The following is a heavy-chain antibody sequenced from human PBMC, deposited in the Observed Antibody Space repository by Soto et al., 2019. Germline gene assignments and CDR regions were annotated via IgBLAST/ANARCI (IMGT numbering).Heavy chain of an antibody. CDR1: GGTFSSYA. CDR3: ARVGIAVAGRRRNYYYGMDV. D-gene: IGHD6-19*01. J-gene: IGHJ6*02. V-gene: IGHV1-69*13. CDR2: IIPIFGTA. Sequence: ASVKVSCKASGGTFSSYAISCVRQAPGQGLEWMGGIIPIFGTANYAQKFQGRVTITADESTSTAYMELSSLRSEDTAVYYCARVGIAVAGRRRNYYYGMDVWGQGTTVTVSS.